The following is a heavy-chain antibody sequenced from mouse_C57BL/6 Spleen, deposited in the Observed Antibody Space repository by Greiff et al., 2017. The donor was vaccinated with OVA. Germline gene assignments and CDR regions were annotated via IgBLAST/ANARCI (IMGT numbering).Heavy chain of an antibody. CDR3: ARRDTTVVFDY. J-gene: IGHJ2*01. V-gene: IGHV5-17*01. Sequence: EVKLMESGGGLVKPGGSLKLSCAASGFTFSDYGMHWVRQAPEKGLEWVAYISSGSSTIYYADTVKGRFTISRDNAKNTLFLQMTSRRSEDTAMYYCARRDTTVVFDYWGQGTTLTVSS. CDR1: GFTFSDYG. D-gene: IGHD1-1*01. CDR2: ISSGSSTI.